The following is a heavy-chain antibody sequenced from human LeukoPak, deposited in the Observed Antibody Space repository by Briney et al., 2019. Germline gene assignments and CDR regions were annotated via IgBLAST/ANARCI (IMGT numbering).Heavy chain of an antibody. Sequence: PSETLSLTCTVSGGSISSGDYYWSWIRQPPGKGLEWIGYIYYSGSTYYNPSLKSRVTISVDTSKNQFSLKLSSVTAADTAVYYCARPHRGQLVIDPWGQGTLVTVSS. V-gene: IGHV4-30-4*01. CDR3: ARPHRGQLVIDP. J-gene: IGHJ5*02. CDR2: IYYSGST. D-gene: IGHD6-6*01. CDR1: GGSISSGDYY.